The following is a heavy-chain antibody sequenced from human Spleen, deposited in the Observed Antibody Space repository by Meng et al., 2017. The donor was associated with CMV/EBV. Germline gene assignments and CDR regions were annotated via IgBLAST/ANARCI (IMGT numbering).Heavy chain of an antibody. CDR1: GFTFSSYA. D-gene: IGHD5-18*01. CDR3: ARVVSYGYDY. V-gene: IGHV3-30*02. CDR2: IRFDGTNK. Sequence: GESLKISCAASGFTFSSYAMHWVRQAPGKGLEWVANIRFDGTNKYHADSVKGRFTISRDNAKNSLYLQMNSLRAEDTAVYYCARVVSYGYDYWGQGTLVTVSS. J-gene: IGHJ4*02.